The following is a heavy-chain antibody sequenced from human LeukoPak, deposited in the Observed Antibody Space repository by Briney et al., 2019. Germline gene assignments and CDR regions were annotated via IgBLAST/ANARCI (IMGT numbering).Heavy chain of an antibody. J-gene: IGHJ4*02. CDR1: GYTFTGYY. CDR3: ARDLDGGNSGY. V-gene: IGHV1-2*02. Sequence: ASVKVSCKASGYTFTGYYIHWVRQAPGQGLEWMGWINPNSGGTNYAQKFQGRVTMTRDTSISTAYMELSRLRSDDTAVCYCARDLDGGNSGYWGQGTLVTVSS. D-gene: IGHD4-23*01. CDR2: INPNSGGT.